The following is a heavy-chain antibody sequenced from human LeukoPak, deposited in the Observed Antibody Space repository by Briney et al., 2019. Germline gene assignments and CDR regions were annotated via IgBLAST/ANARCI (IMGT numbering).Heavy chain of an antibody. CDR2: INPNSGGT. D-gene: IGHD2-8*01. V-gene: IGHV1-2*02. CDR1: GYTFTGYY. J-gene: IGHJ6*03. Sequence: ASVKVSCKASGYTFTGYYMHWVRQAPGQGLEWMGWINPNSGGTNYAQKFQGRVTMTRDTSISTAYMELSRLRSDDTAVYYCARGADSSTNQGYYYYMDVWGKGTTVTVSS. CDR3: ARGADSSTNQGYYYYMDV.